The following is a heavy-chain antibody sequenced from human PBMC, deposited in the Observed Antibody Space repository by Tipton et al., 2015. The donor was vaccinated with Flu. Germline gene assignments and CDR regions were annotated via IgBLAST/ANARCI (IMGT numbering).Heavy chain of an antibody. D-gene: IGHD6-19*01. CDR3: EREGSGWYRNWFDP. J-gene: IGHJ5*02. CDR1: GGSISSYY. CDR2: IYYSGST. Sequence: GLVKPSETLSLTCTVSGGSISSYYWSWIRQPPGKGLEWIGYIYYSGSTNYNPSLKSRVTISVDTSKNQFSLKLSSVTAADTAVYYCEREGSGWYRNWFDPWGKGTVVTVSS. V-gene: IGHV4-59*01.